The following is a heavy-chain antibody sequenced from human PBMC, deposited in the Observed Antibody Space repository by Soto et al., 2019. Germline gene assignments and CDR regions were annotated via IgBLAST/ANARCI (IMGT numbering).Heavy chain of an antibody. CDR3: AKDQSRYSSSPGGFDC. CDR2: ISRSGGST. D-gene: IGHD6-6*01. Sequence: PGGSLRLSCAASGFTFSSNAMSWVRQAPGKGLEWVSSISRSGGSTYYADSVKGRFTISRDNSKNTVYLQMNSLRAEDTAVYYCAKDQSRYSSSPGGFDCWGQGTLVTVSS. V-gene: IGHV3-23*01. CDR1: GFTFSSNA. J-gene: IGHJ4*02.